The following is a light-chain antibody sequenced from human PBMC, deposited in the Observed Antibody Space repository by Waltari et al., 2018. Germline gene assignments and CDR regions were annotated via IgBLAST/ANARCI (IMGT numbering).Light chain of an antibody. J-gene: IGKJ2*01. V-gene: IGKV1-5*03. CDR2: KAA. CDR3: QQYGIHSPYS. CDR1: QSIDSL. Sequence: DIKMTQSPPTLSASVGDRVTITGRASQSIDSLLAWYQQKPGKPPKLLIYKAATLESGVPPRFSGSGSGTDFTLTISSLLPEDFATYYFQQYGIHSPYSFGQGTKLEIK.